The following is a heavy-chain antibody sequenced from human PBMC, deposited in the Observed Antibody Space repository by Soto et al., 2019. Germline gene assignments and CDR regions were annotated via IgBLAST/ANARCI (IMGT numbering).Heavy chain of an antibody. CDR1: GGSISSYY. Sequence: QVQLQESGPGLVKPSETLSLTCTVSGGSISSYYWTWIRQPPGKGLEWIGFMYNSGSTHYNPSLKSRGTISRDTSKNQFSLNLRSVTAAATAVYYCASMGYHYGSGSYPLDYWGQGTLVTVSS. CDR2: MYNSGST. CDR3: ASMGYHYGSGSYPLDY. D-gene: IGHD3-10*01. V-gene: IGHV4-59*08. J-gene: IGHJ4*02.